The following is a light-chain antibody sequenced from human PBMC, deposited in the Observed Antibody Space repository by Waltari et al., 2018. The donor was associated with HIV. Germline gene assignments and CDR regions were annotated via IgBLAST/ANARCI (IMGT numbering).Light chain of an antibody. J-gene: IGKJ1*01. Sequence: EVVMTQSPATRLESPGKTANLSGRANRGVGSVVACYQEKPGRSPSLPIYGASSRASDFPPTSSGSGAGTDFSLSISSLRSDDVGIYYCQQYSTWPLTFGRGTTVEIK. CDR1: RGVGSV. CDR3: QQYSTWPLT. V-gene: IGKV3-15*01. CDR2: GAS.